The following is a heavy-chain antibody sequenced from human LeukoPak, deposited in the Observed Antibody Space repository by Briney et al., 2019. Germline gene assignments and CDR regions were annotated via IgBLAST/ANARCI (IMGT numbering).Heavy chain of an antibody. CDR3: AKGDVDTAMVRGY. V-gene: IGHV3-30*18. CDR2: ISYDGSNK. J-gene: IGHJ4*02. D-gene: IGHD5-18*01. Sequence: GGSLRLSCAASGFTFSSYGMHWVRQAPGKGLEWVAVISYDGSNKYYADSVKGRFTISSDNSKNTLYLQMNSLRAEDTAVYYCAKGDVDTAMVRGYWGQGTLVTVSS. CDR1: GFTFSSYG.